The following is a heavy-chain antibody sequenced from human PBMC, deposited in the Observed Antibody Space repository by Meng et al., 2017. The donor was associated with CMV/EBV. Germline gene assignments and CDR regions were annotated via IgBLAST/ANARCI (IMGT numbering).Heavy chain of an antibody. CDR2: ISSSGSTI. D-gene: IGHD3-3*01. Sequence: GGSLRLSCAASGFTFSSYEMNWVRQAPGKGLEWVSYISSSGSTIYYADSVKGRFTISRDNAKNSLYLQMNSLRAEDTAVYYCAREGEVTIFGVVIYYYFDYWGQGTLVTSPQ. CDR3: AREGEVTIFGVVIYYYFDY. J-gene: IGHJ4*02. CDR1: GFTFSSYE. V-gene: IGHV3-48*03.